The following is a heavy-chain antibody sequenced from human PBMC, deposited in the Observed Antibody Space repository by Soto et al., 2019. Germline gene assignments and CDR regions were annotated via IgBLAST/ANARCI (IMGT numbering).Heavy chain of an antibody. V-gene: IGHV1-18*01. CDR1: GYTFTSYG. CDR3: ARDRFCSTSCYNLVDYYYGMDV. D-gene: IGHD2-2*02. J-gene: IGHJ6*02. CDR2: ISAYNGNT. Sequence: GASVKVSCKASGYTFTSYGISWVRQAPGQGLEWMGWISAYNGNTNYAQKLQGRVTMTTDTSTSTAYMELRSLRSDDTAVYYCARDRFCSTSCYNLVDYYYGMDVWGQGTTVTVSS.